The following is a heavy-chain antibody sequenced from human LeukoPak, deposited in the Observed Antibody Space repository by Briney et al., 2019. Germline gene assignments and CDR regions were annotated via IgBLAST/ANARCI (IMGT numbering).Heavy chain of an antibody. CDR2: IYYSGST. D-gene: IGHD7-27*01. V-gene: IGHV4-39*01. CDR1: GGSIGSSSYY. J-gene: IGHJ5*02. Sequence: PSETLSLTCTVSGGSIGSSSYYWGWIRQPPGKGLEWIGSIYYSGSTYYNPSLKSRVTISVDTSKNQFSLKLSSVTAADTAVYYCARINWGWPPLAWGQGTLVTVSS. CDR3: ARINWGWPPLA.